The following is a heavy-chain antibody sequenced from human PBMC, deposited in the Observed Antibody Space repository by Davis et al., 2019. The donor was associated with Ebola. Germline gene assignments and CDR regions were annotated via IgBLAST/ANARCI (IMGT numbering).Heavy chain of an antibody. Sequence: MPGGSLRLSCTVSGASISSRSYYWSWIRQPPGKGLEWIGYIYDRGTTNYNPSLNSRVTMSVDASKNQFSLKLTSVTAADTAVYFCARGQPYASRQVWFDPWGQGALVTVTS. CDR1: GASISSRSYY. CDR2: IYDRGTT. V-gene: IGHV4-61*01. CDR3: ARGQPYASRQVWFDP. J-gene: IGHJ5*02. D-gene: IGHD6-13*01.